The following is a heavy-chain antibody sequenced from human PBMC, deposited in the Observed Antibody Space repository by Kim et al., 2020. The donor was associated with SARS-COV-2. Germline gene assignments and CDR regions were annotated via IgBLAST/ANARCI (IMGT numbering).Heavy chain of an antibody. J-gene: IGHJ5*02. D-gene: IGHD6-13*01. CDR3: AKAPYSSSWYSMNWFDP. CDR1: GFTFDDYA. CDR2: ISWNSGSI. Sequence: GGSLRLSCAASGFTFDDYAMHWVRQAPGKGLEWVSGISWNSGSIGYADSVKGRFTISRDNAKNSLYLQMNSLRAEDTALYYCAKAPYSSSWYSMNWFDPWGQGTLVTVSS. V-gene: IGHV3-9*01.